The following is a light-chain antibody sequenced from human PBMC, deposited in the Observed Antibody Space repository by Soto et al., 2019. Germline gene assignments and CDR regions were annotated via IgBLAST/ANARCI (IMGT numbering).Light chain of an antibody. Sequence: EIVMTQSPATLSVSPGERATLSCRASQSVSSNLAWYQQKPGQAPRLLIYGASTRATGIPARFSGSGSGTEFTLTISSLQSEDFAVYYCQQYNNWLTFGGGTKVES. CDR2: GAS. CDR1: QSVSSN. CDR3: QQYNNWLT. V-gene: IGKV3-15*01. J-gene: IGKJ4*01.